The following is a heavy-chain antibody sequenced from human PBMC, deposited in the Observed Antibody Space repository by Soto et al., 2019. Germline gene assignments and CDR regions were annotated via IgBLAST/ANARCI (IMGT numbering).Heavy chain of an antibody. V-gene: IGHV3-23*01. CDR1: GFTFSSYA. Sequence: PGGSLRLSCAASGFTFSSYAMRWVRQAPGKGLEWVSVISAGGGGSYYADSVKGRFTISRDNSKNTLYLQMNSLRGEDTAVYYCAKEMGNYNILTDYYLRSQGSPGLYGMDVWGQGTTVTVSS. CDR3: AKEMGNYNILTDYYLRSQGSPGLYGMDV. J-gene: IGHJ6*02. D-gene: IGHD3-9*01. CDR2: ISAGGGGS.